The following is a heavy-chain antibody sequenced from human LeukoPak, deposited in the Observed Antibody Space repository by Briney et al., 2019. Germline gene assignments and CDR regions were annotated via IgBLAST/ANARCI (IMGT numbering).Heavy chain of an antibody. V-gene: IGHV3-7*01. CDR1: VFTLSSDY. J-gene: IGHJ4*02. D-gene: IGHD4-17*01. CDR2: INPDGSGI. CDR3: ARDPAYGALDY. Sequence: GGSLRLSCAASVFTLSSDYMSWVRQTPGKGVEWVAQINPDGSGIAYGDSVRGRFSISGDNAKNSLYLQMNSLRADDTAIYYCARDPAYGALDYWGQGILVTVSS.